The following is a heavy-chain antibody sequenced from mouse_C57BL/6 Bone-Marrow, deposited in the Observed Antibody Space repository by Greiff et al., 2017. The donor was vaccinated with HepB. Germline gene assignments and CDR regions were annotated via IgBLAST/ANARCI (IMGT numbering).Heavy chain of an antibody. Sequence: VKLMESDAALVKPGASVKISCKVSGYTFTDHTIHWMKQRPEQGLEWIGYIYPRDGSTKYNEKFKGKATLTADKSSSTAYMQLNSLTSEDSAVYFCAITTVVGHYYFDYWGQGTTLTGSS. J-gene: IGHJ2*01. CDR1: GYTFTDHT. V-gene: IGHV1-78*01. CDR3: AITTVVGHYYFDY. D-gene: IGHD1-1*01. CDR2: IYPRDGST.